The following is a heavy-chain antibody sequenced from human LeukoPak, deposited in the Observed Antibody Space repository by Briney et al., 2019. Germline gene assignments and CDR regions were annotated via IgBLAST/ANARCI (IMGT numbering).Heavy chain of an antibody. CDR3: ARDSTEQWLAHNWFDP. D-gene: IGHD6-19*01. V-gene: IGHV4-39*06. Sequence: SETLSLTCTVSGGSISSISYYWGWIRQPPGKGLEWIGSMYHNGSTYYNPSLKSRVTISVDTSKNQFTLKLSSVTAADTAVYYCARDSTEQWLAHNWFDPWGQGTLVTVSS. J-gene: IGHJ5*02. CDR1: GGSISSISYY. CDR2: MYHNGST.